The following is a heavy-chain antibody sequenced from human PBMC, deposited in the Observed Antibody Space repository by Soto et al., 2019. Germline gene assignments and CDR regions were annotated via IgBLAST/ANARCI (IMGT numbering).Heavy chain of an antibody. Sequence: GGSLRLSCAASGFTFDDYAMHWVRQAPGKGLEWVSGISWNSGSIGYADSVKGRFTISRDNAKNSLYLQMNSLRAEDTALYYCAKDVVKILPYYYYYGMDVWGQGTTVTVSS. CDR1: GFTFDDYA. V-gene: IGHV3-9*01. D-gene: IGHD3-22*01. J-gene: IGHJ6*02. CDR3: AKDVVKILPYYYYYGMDV. CDR2: ISWNSGSI.